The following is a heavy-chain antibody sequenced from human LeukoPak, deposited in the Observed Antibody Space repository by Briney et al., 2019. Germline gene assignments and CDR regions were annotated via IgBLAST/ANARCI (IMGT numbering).Heavy chain of an antibody. D-gene: IGHD3-10*01. V-gene: IGHV3-7*01. J-gene: IGHJ4*02. Sequence: QGGGSLVLSCAASGFTFSTYWMNWGREAPGKGLEWVANIKPDGSDKYYVDSVKGRFTVSRDNAKNSLYLQMNSLRAEDTAVYYCAKDMYGDPGSGQFDYWGQGTLVTVSS. CDR1: GFTFSTYW. CDR3: AKDMYGDPGSGQFDY. CDR2: IKPDGSDK.